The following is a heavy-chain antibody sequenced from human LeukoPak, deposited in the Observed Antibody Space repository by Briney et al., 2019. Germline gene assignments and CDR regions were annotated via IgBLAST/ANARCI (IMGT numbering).Heavy chain of an antibody. CDR1: GGSISSGSYY. D-gene: IGHD5-12*01. Sequence: SETLSLTCTVSGGSISSGSYYWSWIRQPAGKGMEWIGRIYTSGSTNYNPSLKSRVTISVDTSKNQFSLKLSSVTAADTAVYYCARPRGYSGSYFDYWGQGTLVTVSS. CDR2: IYTSGST. V-gene: IGHV4-61*02. CDR3: ARPRGYSGSYFDY. J-gene: IGHJ4*02.